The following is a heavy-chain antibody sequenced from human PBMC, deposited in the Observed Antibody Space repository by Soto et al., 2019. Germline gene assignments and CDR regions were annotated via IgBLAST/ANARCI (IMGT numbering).Heavy chain of an antibody. Sequence: EVQLVESGGGLVKPGGSLRLSCAASGFTFSSDSMNWVLQAPWKGLEWVSSISSSSSYIYYADSVKGRFTISRDNAKNSLYLQMNSLRADDTAVYYCARDKGGWNDHFYYWGQGTLVTVSS. CDR2: ISSSSSYI. D-gene: IGHD1-1*01. J-gene: IGHJ4*02. CDR1: GFTFSSDS. V-gene: IGHV3-21*01. CDR3: ARDKGGWNDHFYY.